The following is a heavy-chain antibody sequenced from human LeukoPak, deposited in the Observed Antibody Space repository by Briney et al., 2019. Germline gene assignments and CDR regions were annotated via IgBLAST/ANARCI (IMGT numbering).Heavy chain of an antibody. V-gene: IGHV4-39*01. D-gene: IGHD2-21*02. CDR3: ARAKYCGGDCYYYFDY. Sequence: SETLSLTCTVSGGSISSRSYYWGWIRRPPGKGLEWMGSIYYSESTYYNPSLRSRVTISVDTSKNQFSLKLSSVTAADTAVYYCARAKYCGGDCYYYFDYWGQGTLVTVSS. CDR2: IYYSEST. J-gene: IGHJ4*02. CDR1: GGSISSRSYY.